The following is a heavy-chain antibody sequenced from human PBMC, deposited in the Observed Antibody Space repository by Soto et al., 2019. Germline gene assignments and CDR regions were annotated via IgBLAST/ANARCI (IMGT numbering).Heavy chain of an antibody. CDR1: GFTFSTYG. V-gene: IGHV3-30*18. Sequence: QVQLVESGGGVFQPGRSLRLSCAASGFTFSTYGMHWVRQAPGKGLEWVAAMSYDGTKQYYVDTVKGRFTISRDNSRNSLFLQLHSLSDEDTAVYYCAKEYGSTWIDHWGQGTPVTVSS. CDR3: AKEYGSTWIDH. CDR2: MSYDGTKQ. J-gene: IGHJ4*02. D-gene: IGHD6-13*01.